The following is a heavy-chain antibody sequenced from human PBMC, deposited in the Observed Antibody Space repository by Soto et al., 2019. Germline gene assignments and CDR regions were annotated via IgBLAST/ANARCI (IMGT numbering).Heavy chain of an antibody. Sequence: QVQLVQSGAEVKKPGSSVKVSCRASGGTFIRDIVTWVRQAPGQGPEWMGGITPIFSTTNYAQKFRGRVTITADKSTNTAYMELSSLTSEDTAVYYCARGGGSGTYNAAYFDFWGQGTLVTVSS. V-gene: IGHV1-69*06. D-gene: IGHD3-10*01. CDR2: ITPIFSTT. CDR1: GGTFIRDI. CDR3: ARGGGSGTYNAAYFDF. J-gene: IGHJ4*02.